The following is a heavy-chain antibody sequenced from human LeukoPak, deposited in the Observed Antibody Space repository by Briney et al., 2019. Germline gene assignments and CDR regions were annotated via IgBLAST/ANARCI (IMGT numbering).Heavy chain of an antibody. V-gene: IGHV3-23*01. J-gene: IGHJ4*02. CDR2: ISDSDGST. Sequence: GESLRLSCASSGFTFSTFAMSWARQAPGKGLEWVSFISDSDGSTFYADSVRGRFTSSRDNSKNTLYLHMNSLRVEDTAIYYCVKGGWLDYWGQGTLVTVSS. D-gene: IGHD6-19*01. CDR1: GFTFSTFA. CDR3: VKGGWLDY.